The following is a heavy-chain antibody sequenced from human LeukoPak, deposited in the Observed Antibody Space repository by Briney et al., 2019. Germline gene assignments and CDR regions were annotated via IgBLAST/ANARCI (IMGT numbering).Heavy chain of an antibody. CDR2: IYYSGST. J-gene: IGHJ6*03. CDR3: ARTTIGVAGPYYYYYMDV. CDR1: GGSISSTSYY. Sequence: SETLSLTCTVSGGSISSTSYYWGWIRQPPGKGLEWIGNIYYSGSTYYNPSLKSRVTISVDTSKNQFSLKLSSVTAADTAVYYCARTTIGVAGPYYYYYMDVWGKGTTVTISS. D-gene: IGHD6-19*01. V-gene: IGHV4-39*01.